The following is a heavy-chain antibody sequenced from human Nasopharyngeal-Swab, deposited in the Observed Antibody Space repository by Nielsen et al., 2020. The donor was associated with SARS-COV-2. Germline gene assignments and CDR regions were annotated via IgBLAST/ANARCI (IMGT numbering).Heavy chain of an antibody. CDR2: VYPGNSEV. J-gene: IGHJ5*02. CDR1: GYSFVNHW. D-gene: IGHD5-24*01. CDR3: ARRAARDGYNYEVDP. V-gene: IGHV5-51*01. Sequence: GESLKISCMASGYSFVNHWIGWVRQKPGKGLEWMGMVYPGNSEVAYSPSFQGQVTISADKSINTAYLQWSSLRASDTAMYFCARRAARDGYNYEVDPWGQGTRVTVSS.